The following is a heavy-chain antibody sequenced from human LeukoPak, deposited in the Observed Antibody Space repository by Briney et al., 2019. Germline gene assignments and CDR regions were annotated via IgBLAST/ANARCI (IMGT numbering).Heavy chain of an antibody. V-gene: IGHV1-18*01. CDR1: GYTFTSYG. D-gene: IGHD3-10*01. J-gene: IGHJ6*02. Sequence: ASVKVSCKASGYTFTSYGISWVRQAPGQGLEWMGWISAYNGNTNYAQKLQGRVTMTTDTSTSTAYMELRSLRSDDTAVYYCARDMGFLWFWESPYYYYGMDVWGQGTTVTVSS. CDR2: ISAYNGNT. CDR3: ARDMGFLWFWESPYYYYGMDV.